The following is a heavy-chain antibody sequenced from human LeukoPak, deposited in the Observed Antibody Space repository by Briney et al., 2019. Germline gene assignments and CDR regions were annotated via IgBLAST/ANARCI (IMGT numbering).Heavy chain of an antibody. J-gene: IGHJ6*03. CDR3: ARDSYSSSWYRGNYYYYMDV. CDR1: GFTFSDNY. D-gene: IGHD6-13*01. CDR2: ISSSGSTI. Sequence: GGSLRLSCAASGFTFSDNYMSWIRQAPGKGLEWVSYISSSGSTIYYADSVKGRFTISRDNAKNSLYLQMNSLRAEDTAVYYCARDSYSSSWYRGNYYYYMDVWGKGTTVTVSS. V-gene: IGHV3-11*01.